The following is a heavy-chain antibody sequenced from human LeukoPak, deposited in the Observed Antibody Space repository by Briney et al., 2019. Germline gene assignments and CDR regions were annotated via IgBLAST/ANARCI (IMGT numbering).Heavy chain of an antibody. CDR2: IYHSGST. D-gene: IGHD5-12*01. Sequence: SETLSLTCTVSGYSISSGYYWGWIRQPPGKGLEWIGSIYHSGSTYYNPSLESRVSISLDTSMNQFSLKLTSMTAADTGVYYCARDRPGYHSGGAGDNYYGTDVWGQGATVIVSS. CDR1: GYSISSGYY. J-gene: IGHJ6*02. CDR3: ARDRPGYHSGGAGDNYYGTDV. V-gene: IGHV4-38-2*02.